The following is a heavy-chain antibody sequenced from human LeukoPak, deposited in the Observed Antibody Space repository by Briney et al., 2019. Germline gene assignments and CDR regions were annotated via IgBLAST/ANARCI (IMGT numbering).Heavy chain of an antibody. CDR1: GGSINNYY. CDR3: ARTRSPRRWFDP. CDR2: IYYSGST. V-gene: IGHV4-59*01. J-gene: IGHJ5*02. Sequence: PSETLSLTCTVSGGSINNYYWSWIRQPPGKGLEWIGDIYYSGSTNYSPSLKSRVTISVDTSKNQFSLKLSSVTAADTAVYYCARTRSPRRWFDPWGQGTLVTVSS. D-gene: IGHD6-19*01.